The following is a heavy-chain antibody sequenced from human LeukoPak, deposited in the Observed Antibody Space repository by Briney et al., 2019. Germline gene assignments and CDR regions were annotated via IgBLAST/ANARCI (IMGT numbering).Heavy chain of an antibody. CDR1: GYTFTGYY. Sequence: ASVKVSCKTSGYTFTGYYIHWVRQAPGQGLDWMGWIDPNSGGTNYAQKFQGRVTMTSDTSLSTAYMELSRLTSADTAVYRCATPSSSSWYGFDPWGQGTLVTVSS. D-gene: IGHD6-13*01. CDR2: IDPNSGGT. J-gene: IGHJ5*02. CDR3: ATPSSSSWYGFDP. V-gene: IGHV1-2*02.